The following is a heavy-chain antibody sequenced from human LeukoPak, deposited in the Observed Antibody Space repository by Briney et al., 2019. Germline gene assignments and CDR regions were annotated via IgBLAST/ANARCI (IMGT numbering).Heavy chain of an antibody. CDR1: GDSITSGSYY. V-gene: IGHV4-61*01. CDR2: IYYSGST. Sequence: SQTLSLTCTVSGDSITSGSYYWSWIRQPPGKGLEWIGYIYYSGSTNYNPSLKSRVTISVDTSKNQFSLKLSSVTAADTAVYYCARDPAVTTYLGGAFDIWGQGTMVTVSS. CDR3: ARDPAVTTYLGGAFDI. J-gene: IGHJ3*02. D-gene: IGHD4-17*01.